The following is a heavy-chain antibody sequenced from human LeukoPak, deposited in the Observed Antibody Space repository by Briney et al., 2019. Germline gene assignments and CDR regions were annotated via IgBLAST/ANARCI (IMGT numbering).Heavy chain of an antibody. CDR1: GGSISSYY. D-gene: IGHD2-8*01. V-gene: IGHV4-59*01. J-gene: IGHJ6*03. CDR2: ISYSGNT. CDR3: ASWEQCTNGLCRDVVYMDV. Sequence: SETLSLTCTVSGGSISSYYWSWVRQPPGKGLVWIWYISYSGNTNYNHSLKSRFTISMDRSKNQLSLKLNSVTAADTAVYYCASWEQCTNGLCRDVVYMDVWGKGTTVSVCS.